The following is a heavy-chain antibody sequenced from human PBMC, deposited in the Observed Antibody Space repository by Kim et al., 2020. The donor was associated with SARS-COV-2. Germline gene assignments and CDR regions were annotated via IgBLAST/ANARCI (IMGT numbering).Heavy chain of an antibody. D-gene: IGHD2-15*01. J-gene: IGHJ6*02. CDR3: AKDRGGRSGMDV. Sequence: GGSLRLSCTGSGFTFSTYWISWVRQAPGEELEWVAYIKEDGSEKHYVDSVKGRFTISRDNAKNSLYLQMNSLRAEDTAVYYCAKDRGGRSGMDVWGQGTTVTVSS. CDR1: GFTFSTYW. CDR2: IKEDGSEK. V-gene: IGHV3-7*01.